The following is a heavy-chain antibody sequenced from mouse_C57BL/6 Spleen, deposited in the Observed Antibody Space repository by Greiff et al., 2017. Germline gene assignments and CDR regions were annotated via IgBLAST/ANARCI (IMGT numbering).Heavy chain of an antibody. D-gene: IGHD1-1*01. J-gene: IGHJ4*01. CDR1: GYTFTSYW. V-gene: IGHV1-74*01. Sequence: QVQLQQPGAELVKPGASVKVSCKASGYTFTSYWMHWVKQRPGQGLEWIGRIHPSDSDTNYNQKFKGKATLTVDKSSSTVYMQLSSLTSEDSEVYDCATVMTTVGSMDYWGQGTSVTVSS. CDR3: ATVMTTVGSMDY. CDR2: IHPSDSDT.